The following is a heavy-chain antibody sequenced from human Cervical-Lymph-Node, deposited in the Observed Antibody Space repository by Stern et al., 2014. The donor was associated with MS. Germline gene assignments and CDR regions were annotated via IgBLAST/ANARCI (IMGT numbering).Heavy chain of an antibody. CDR2: SYWDDDK. CDR3: ARLTLRDAFDI. J-gene: IGHJ3*02. CDR1: GFSLTTRGVG. D-gene: IGHD2-21*01. V-gene: IGHV2-5*02. Sequence: QVTLEESVPTLVKPTQTLTLTCTFSGFSLTTRGVGVGWIRQPPGKALDWLGLSYWDDDKRYSPSLKSRLPITKDTSKNQVVLTMTNMDPVDTATYYCARLTLRDAFDIWGQGTMVTVSS.